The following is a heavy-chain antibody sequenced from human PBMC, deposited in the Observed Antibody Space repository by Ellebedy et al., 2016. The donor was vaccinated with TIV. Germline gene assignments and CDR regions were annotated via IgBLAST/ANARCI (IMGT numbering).Heavy chain of an antibody. CDR2: ITESGGHT. J-gene: IGHJ3*01. CDR3: ARDPVGVGPAFDV. V-gene: IGHV3-23*01. D-gene: IGHD4-23*01. CDR1: GLTFSSHS. Sequence: PGGSLRLSCAASGLTFSSHSMSWVRQAPGKGLEWVSSITESGGHTYYADSVKGRFTISRDNSKETLYLQMNSLRAEDTAIYYCARDPVGVGPAFDVWGQGTMVTVSS.